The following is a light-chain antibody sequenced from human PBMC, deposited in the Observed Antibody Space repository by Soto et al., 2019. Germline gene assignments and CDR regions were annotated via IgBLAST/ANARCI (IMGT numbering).Light chain of an antibody. CDR3: ETWDSNTRV. Sequence: QAVVTQSSSASASLGSSVKLTCTLSSGHSSYIIAWHQQQPGQAPRYLMRLEGSGTYNKGSGVPDRFLGSSSGADRYLTISNLQFEDEADYYCETWDSNTRVFGGGTKLTVL. CDR1: SGHSSYI. J-gene: IGLJ3*02. CDR2: LEGSGTY. V-gene: IGLV4-60*02.